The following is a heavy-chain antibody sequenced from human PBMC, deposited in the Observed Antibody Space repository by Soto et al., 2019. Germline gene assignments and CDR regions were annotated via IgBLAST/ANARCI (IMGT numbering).Heavy chain of an antibody. Sequence: ASVKVSCKASGYTFTASGISWVRQAPGQGLEWMGWTSIYNGHTEYSPKFLGRVVMTTDTSADTAYLELRSLRPDDTAVYYCAKVAKSGVVIEYFDSWGQGSLVTVSS. V-gene: IGHV1-18*01. D-gene: IGHD3-3*01. CDR2: TSIYNGHT. J-gene: IGHJ4*02. CDR3: AKVAKSGVVIEYFDS. CDR1: GYTFTASG.